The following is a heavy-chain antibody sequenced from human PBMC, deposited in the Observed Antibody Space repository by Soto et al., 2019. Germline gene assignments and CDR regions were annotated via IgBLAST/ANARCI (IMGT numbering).Heavy chain of an antibody. CDR1: GGSVSSGSYY. Sequence: QVQLQESGPGLVKPSETLSLTCTVSGGSVSSGSYYWSWIRQPPGKGLEWIGYIYYSGSTNYNPSLKSQVTISVDTAKNQFSLKLSSVTAADTAVYYCAGDKYYYDSSGYYDWFDPWGQGTLVTVSS. J-gene: IGHJ5*02. CDR3: AGDKYYYDSSGYYDWFDP. D-gene: IGHD3-22*01. CDR2: IYYSGST. V-gene: IGHV4-61*01.